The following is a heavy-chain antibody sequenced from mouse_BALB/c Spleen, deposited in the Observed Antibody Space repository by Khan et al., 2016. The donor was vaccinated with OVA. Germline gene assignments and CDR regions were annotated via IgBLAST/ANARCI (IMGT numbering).Heavy chain of an antibody. CDR2: ISSGGSYT. CDR3: ARPYRNSFFEY. J-gene: IGHJ2*01. V-gene: IGHV5-6*01. D-gene: IGHD2-1*01. Sequence: EVELVESGGDLVKPGGSLKLSCAASGFTFSSFGMSWIRQTPDKRLEWVATISSGGSYTYYPDSVKGRFTISRDNAKNTLYLQMSSLKSEDTAMXYCARPYRNSFFEYWGQGTTLTVSS. CDR1: GFTFSSFG.